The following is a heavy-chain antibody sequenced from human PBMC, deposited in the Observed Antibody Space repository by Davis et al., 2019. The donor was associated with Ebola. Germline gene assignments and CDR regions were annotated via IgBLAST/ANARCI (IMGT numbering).Heavy chain of an antibody. Sequence: AASVKVSCKASGYTFTSYDINWVRQATGQGLEWMGWMNPNSGNTGYAQKFQGRVTMTRNTSISTAYMELSSLRSEDTAVYYCARDPGWDCSGGSCYYYGMDVWGQGTTVTVSS. CDR2: MNPNSGNT. D-gene: IGHD2-15*01. CDR1: GYTFTSYD. CDR3: ARDPGWDCSGGSCYYYGMDV. V-gene: IGHV1-8*01. J-gene: IGHJ6*02.